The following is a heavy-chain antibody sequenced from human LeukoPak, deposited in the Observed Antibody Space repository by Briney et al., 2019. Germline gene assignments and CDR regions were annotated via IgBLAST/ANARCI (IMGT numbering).Heavy chain of an antibody. CDR1: GGSISSYY. D-gene: IGHD6-13*01. CDR3: AREIGSSWYGIPFDI. CDR2: IYTSGST. Sequence: SETLSLTCTVSGGSISSYYWSWIRQPAGKGLEWIGRIYTSGSTNYNPSLKSRVTMSVDTSKNQFSLKLSSVTAADTAVYYCAREIGSSWYGIPFDIWGQGAMVTVSS. J-gene: IGHJ3*02. V-gene: IGHV4-4*07.